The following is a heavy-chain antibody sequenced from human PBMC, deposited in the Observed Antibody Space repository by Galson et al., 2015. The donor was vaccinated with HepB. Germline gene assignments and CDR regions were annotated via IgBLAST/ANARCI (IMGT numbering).Heavy chain of an antibody. CDR1: GGSISSSSYY. CDR2: IYYSGST. CDR3: AESGAY. J-gene: IGHJ4*02. Sequence: ETLSLTCTVSGGSISSSSYYCGWIRQPPGKGLEGIGSIYYSGSTYYNPSLKSRVTISVDTSKNQFSLKLRSVTAADTAVYYCAESGAYWGQGTLVTVSS. V-gene: IGHV4-39*01.